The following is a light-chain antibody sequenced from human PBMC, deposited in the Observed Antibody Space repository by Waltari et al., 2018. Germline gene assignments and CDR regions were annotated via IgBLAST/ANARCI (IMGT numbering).Light chain of an antibody. V-gene: IGKV1-8*01. CDR3: QQYYSYPRT. CDR1: QGISSY. CDR2: AAS. J-gene: IGKJ1*01. Sequence: AIRVTQSPSSLSASTGDRVTITCRASQGISSYLAWYQQKPGKAPKLLIYAASTLQSGVPSRVSGSGSGTDFTPTISCLQSDDFGTYYCQQYYSYPRTFGQGTKVEIK.